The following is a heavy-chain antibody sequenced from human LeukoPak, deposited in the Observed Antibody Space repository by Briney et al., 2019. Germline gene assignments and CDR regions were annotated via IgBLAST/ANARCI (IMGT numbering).Heavy chain of an antibody. D-gene: IGHD4-17*01. J-gene: IGHJ2*01. CDR2: IYYTGSA. V-gene: IGHV4-30-4*01. Sequence: SETLSLTCTVSGGSISSGDYYWSWIRQPPGKGLEWIGYIYYTGSAYYNPSLKSRVTISVDTSKNQFSLRLSSVTAADTAVYYCASRTTVTLMYWYFDLWGRGTLVTVSS. CDR3: ASRTTVTLMYWYFDL. CDR1: GGSISSGDYY.